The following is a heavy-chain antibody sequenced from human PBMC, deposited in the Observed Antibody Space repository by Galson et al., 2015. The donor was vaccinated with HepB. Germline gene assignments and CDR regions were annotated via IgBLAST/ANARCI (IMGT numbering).Heavy chain of an antibody. Sequence: SVKVSCKASGDSFSSFAINWVRQAPVQGLEWMGRIIPIFGQTNYAQKFQGRVTITADKSTGAGYMELSSLRSDDPAVYYCATSVETSTDADYWGQGTLFTVSS. D-gene: IGHD5-18*01. V-gene: IGHV1-69*04. CDR1: GDSFSSFA. CDR3: ATSVETSTDADY. J-gene: IGHJ4*02. CDR2: IIPIFGQT.